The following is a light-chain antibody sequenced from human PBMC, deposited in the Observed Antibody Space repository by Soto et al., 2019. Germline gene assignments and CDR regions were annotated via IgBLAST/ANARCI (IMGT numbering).Light chain of an antibody. V-gene: IGKV3-20*01. CDR2: DAA. CDR1: QSVSTH. Sequence: EIVMTQSPASRSISPGARATLSCTASQSVSTHLAWYQQKPGQAPRLLIYDAASRATGIPDRFSGSGSGTDFTLTIGSLEPEDSAVYYCQQYDRLPRTFGQGTKVDIK. CDR3: QQYDRLPRT. J-gene: IGKJ1*01.